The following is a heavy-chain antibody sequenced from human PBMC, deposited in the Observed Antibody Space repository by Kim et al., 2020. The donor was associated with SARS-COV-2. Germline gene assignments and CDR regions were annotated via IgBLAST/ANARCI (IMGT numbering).Heavy chain of an antibody. Sequence: GASLRLSCTASGFVFSDYYMDWVRQAPGKGPEWVGRIRNRANRYSTDFAASVKGRFSISRDDSKSTLYLQMNNLRAEDTAIYYCARTLRFLDMDVWGQGTTVTVSS. D-gene: IGHD3-3*01. J-gene: IGHJ6*02. V-gene: IGHV3-72*01. CDR2: IRNRANRYST. CDR1: GFVFSDYY. CDR3: ARTLRFLDMDV.